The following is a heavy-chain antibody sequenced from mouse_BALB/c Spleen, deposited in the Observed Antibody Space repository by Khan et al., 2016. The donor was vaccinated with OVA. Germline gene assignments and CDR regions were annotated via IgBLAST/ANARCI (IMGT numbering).Heavy chain of an antibody. CDR3: ARVGTDYVSCVY. CDR1: GYTFTSYV. J-gene: IGHJ3*01. Sequence: VQLKESGPEVVKPGASVKMSCKASGYTFTSYVMHWVKQKPGQGLEWIGYIYPFNDVTKFNEKFNGKATLTSDKSSSTAYMELSSLTSEDSAVYYCARVGTDYVSCVYWGQGTLVTVSA. D-gene: IGHD2-13*01. V-gene: IGHV1S136*01. CDR2: IYPFNDVT.